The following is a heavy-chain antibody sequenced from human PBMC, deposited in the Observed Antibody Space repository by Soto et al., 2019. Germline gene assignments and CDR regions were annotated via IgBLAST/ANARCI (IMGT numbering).Heavy chain of an antibody. CDR3: ARYNWGAMGAFDI. J-gene: IGHJ3*02. V-gene: IGHV4-59*01. CDR2: IYYSGST. D-gene: IGHD1-1*01. CDR1: GGSISSYY. Sequence: SETLSLTCTVSGGSISSYYWSWIRQPPGKGLEWIGYIYYSGSTNYNTSLKSRVTISVDTSKKQFSLKLSSVTAADTAVYYCARYNWGAMGAFDIWGQGTMVTVSS.